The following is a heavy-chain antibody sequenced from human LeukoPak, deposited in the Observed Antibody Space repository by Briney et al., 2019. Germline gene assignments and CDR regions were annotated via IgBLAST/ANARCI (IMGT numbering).Heavy chain of an antibody. CDR3: AKRANLEPGAFDI. D-gene: IGHD1-1*01. J-gene: IGHJ3*02. V-gene: IGHV3-21*01. Sequence: KAGGSLRLSCAASGFTFSSYSMNWVRQAPGKGLEWVSSISSSSSYIYYADSVKGRFTISRDNAKNSLYLQMNSLRAEDTAVYYCAKRANLEPGAFDIWGQGTKGTGSS. CDR2: ISSSSSYI. CDR1: GFTFSSYS.